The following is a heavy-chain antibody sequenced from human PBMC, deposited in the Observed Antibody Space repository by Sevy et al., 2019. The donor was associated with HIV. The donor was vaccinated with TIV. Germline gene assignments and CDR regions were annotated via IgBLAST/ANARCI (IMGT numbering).Heavy chain of an antibody. Sequence: ETLFLTCTVSGGSISSSSYYWGWIRQPPGKGLEWIGSIYYSGSTYYNPSLKSRVTISVDTSKNQFSLKLSSVTAADTAVYYCARHGPHIVGATRKYYFDYWGQGTLVTVSS. J-gene: IGHJ4*02. V-gene: IGHV4-39*01. CDR1: GGSISSSSYY. CDR2: IYYSGST. D-gene: IGHD1-26*01. CDR3: ARHGPHIVGATRKYYFDY.